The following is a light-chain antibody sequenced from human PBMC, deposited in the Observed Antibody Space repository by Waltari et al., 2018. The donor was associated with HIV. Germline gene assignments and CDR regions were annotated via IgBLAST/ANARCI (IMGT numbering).Light chain of an antibody. J-gene: IGLJ3*02. CDR1: SLSSYY. CDR3: NSRDSSGNRV. Sequence: SSELTQDPAVSVALGQPVRITCQGDSLSSYYGSWYQQKPGQAPVLVIYGKNNRPSGIPDRFSGSSSGNTASLTITGAQAEDEADYYCNSRDSSGNRVFGGGTKLTVL. CDR2: GKN. V-gene: IGLV3-19*01.